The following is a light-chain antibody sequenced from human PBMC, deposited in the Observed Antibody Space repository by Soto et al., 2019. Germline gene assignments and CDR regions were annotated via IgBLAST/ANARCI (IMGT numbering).Light chain of an antibody. CDR2: DAS. CDR3: QQYGSSGT. V-gene: IGKV1-9*01. CDR1: QGISSY. Sequence: QFTQSPSSLSASVGDRVTITCRASQGISSYLGWYQQKPGKAPNLLIYDASTLHSGVPSRFSGGGSGTDFTLTISRLEPEDFAVYYCQQYGSSGTFGQGTKV. J-gene: IGKJ1*01.